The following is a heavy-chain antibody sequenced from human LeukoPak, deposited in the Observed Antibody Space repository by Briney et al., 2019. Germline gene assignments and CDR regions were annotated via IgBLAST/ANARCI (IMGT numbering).Heavy chain of an antibody. CDR3: ARQRDYYDSSGYDYFDY. CDR1: GGSISSYY. CDR2: IYYSGST. J-gene: IGHJ4*02. D-gene: IGHD3-22*01. V-gene: IGHV4-59*08. Sequence: SETLSLTCTVSGGSISSYYWSWIRQPPGKGLEWIGYIYYSGSTNYNPSLKSRVTISVDTSKNQFSLKLSSVTAADTAVYYCARQRDYYDSSGYDYFDYWGQGNLVTVSS.